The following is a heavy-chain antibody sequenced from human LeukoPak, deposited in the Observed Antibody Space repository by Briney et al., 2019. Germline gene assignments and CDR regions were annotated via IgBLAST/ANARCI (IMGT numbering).Heavy chain of an antibody. CDR3: ARDRLYSSSSEDY. D-gene: IGHD6-6*01. Sequence: GGSLRLSCAASGFTVSSNYMSWVRQAPGKGLEWVSVIYSGGSTYYADSVQGRFTISRDNSKNTLYLQMNSLRAEDTAVYYCARDRLYSSSSEDYWGLGILVTVSS. CDR1: GFTVSSNY. V-gene: IGHV3-53*01. CDR2: IYSGGST. J-gene: IGHJ4*02.